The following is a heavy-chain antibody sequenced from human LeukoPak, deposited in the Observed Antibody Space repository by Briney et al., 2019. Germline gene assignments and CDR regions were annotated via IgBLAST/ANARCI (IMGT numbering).Heavy chain of an antibody. CDR2: ISGSGSTT. J-gene: IGHJ5*02. D-gene: IGHD2-2*01. CDR1: GFTFSSYA. V-gene: IGHV3-23*01. Sequence: GGSLRLSCAASGFTFSSYAMSWVRQAPGKGLEWVSAISGSGSTTYYADPVKGRFTISRDNSKNTLYLQMNSLRAEDTAIYYCANYPNQVVFFSWGQGTLVTVSS. CDR3: ANYPNQVVFFS.